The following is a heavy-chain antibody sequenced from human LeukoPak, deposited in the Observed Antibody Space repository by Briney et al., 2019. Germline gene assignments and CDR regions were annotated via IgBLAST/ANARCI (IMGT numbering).Heavy chain of an antibody. CDR1: GFTFDDYG. Sequence: GGPLRLSCAASGFTFDDYGMSWVRHAPGKGLEWVSGINWNGGSTGYADSVKGRFTISRDNAKNSLYLQMNSLRAEDTALYYCARVERIVGATNAFDIWGQGTMVTVSS. J-gene: IGHJ3*02. CDR2: INWNGGST. V-gene: IGHV3-20*04. D-gene: IGHD1-26*01. CDR3: ARVERIVGATNAFDI.